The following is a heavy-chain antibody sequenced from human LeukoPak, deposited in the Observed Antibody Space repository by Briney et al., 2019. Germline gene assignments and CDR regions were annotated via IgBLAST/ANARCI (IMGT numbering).Heavy chain of an antibody. CDR1: GYTFTSYD. CDR2: MNPNSGNT. CDR3: ARVTVAGTVELLDY. J-gene: IGHJ4*02. Sequence: ASVKVSCKASGYTFTSYDINWVRQATGQGLEWMGWMNPNSGNTGYAQKFQGRVTMTRNTSISTAYMELSSLRSKDTAVYYCARVTVAGTVELLDYWGQGTLVTVSS. V-gene: IGHV1-8*01. D-gene: IGHD6-19*01.